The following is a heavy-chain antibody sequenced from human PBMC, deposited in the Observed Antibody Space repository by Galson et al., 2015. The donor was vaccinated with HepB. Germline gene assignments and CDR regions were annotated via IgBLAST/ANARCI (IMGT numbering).Heavy chain of an antibody. Sequence: PALVKPTQALTLTCTFSGFSLSTSGVGVGWIRQPPGKALEWLALIYWDDDKRYSPSLKSRLTITKDTSKNQVVLTMTNMDPVDTATYYCAHPGLLGRGDAFDIWGQGTMVTVSS. CDR3: AHPGLLGRGDAFDI. CDR2: IYWDDDK. CDR1: GFSLSTSGVG. J-gene: IGHJ3*02. V-gene: IGHV2-5*02. D-gene: IGHD7-27*01.